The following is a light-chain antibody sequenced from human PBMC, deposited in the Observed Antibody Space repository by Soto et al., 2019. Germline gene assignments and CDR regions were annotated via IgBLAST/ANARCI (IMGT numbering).Light chain of an antibody. V-gene: IGKV1-39*01. Sequence: IQMTQSPSSLSASVRDRVTITCRASQSISNYLNWYQQKPGKAPKLLIYAASSLQSGVPSRFSGGGSGTDFTLTISSPQPEDFATYYCQQSYSTPLTFGGGTKVDIK. CDR1: QSISNY. J-gene: IGKJ4*01. CDR2: AAS. CDR3: QQSYSTPLT.